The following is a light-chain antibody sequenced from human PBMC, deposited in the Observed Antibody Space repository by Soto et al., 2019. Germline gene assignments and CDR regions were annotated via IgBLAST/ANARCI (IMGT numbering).Light chain of an antibody. Sequence: QSALTQPASVSGSPGQSITIACTVTSSDVGGYNYVSWYQQHPGKAPKLMIYEVSNRPSGVSNRFSGSKSDNTASLTISGLQAEDEADYYCSSYTSSSTSYVFGTGTKVTVL. CDR1: SSDVGGYNY. CDR3: SSYTSSSTSYV. J-gene: IGLJ1*01. V-gene: IGLV2-14*01. CDR2: EVS.